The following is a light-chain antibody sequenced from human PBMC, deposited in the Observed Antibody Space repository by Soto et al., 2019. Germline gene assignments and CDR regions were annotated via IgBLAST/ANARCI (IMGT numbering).Light chain of an antibody. Sequence: EIVLTPSPATLSLSPGERANLSCRASQSVSSYLAWYQQKPGQAPRLLIYDASNRATGIPARFSGSGSGTDFTLTISSLEPEDFAVYYCQQRSNWPRFSFGPGTKVDIK. V-gene: IGKV3-11*01. CDR1: QSVSSY. CDR3: QQRSNWPRFS. CDR2: DAS. J-gene: IGKJ3*01.